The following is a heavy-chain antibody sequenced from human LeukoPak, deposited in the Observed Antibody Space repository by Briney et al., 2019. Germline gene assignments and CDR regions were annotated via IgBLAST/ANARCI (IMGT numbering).Heavy chain of an antibody. J-gene: IGHJ4*02. CDR1: GGSFSGYY. D-gene: IGHD5-18*01. Sequence: SETLSLTCAVYGGSFSGYYWSWIRQPPGKGLEWIGEINHSGSTNYNPSLKGRVTISVDTSKNQFSLKLSSVTAADTAVYYCARGYSYGHDYWGQGTLVTVSS. CDR2: INHSGST. V-gene: IGHV4-34*01. CDR3: ARGYSYGHDY.